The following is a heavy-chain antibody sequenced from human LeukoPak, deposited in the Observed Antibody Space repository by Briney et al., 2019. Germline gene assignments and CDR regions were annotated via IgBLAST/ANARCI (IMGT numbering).Heavy chain of an antibody. CDR2: INPNSGGT. V-gene: IGHV1-2*02. D-gene: IGHD3-22*01. Sequence: GSSVKVSCKASGYTFTGYYMHWVRQAPGQGLEWMGWINPNSGGTNYAQKFQGRVTMTRDTSISTAYMELSRLRSDDTAVYYCATLRPLTTIDDAFDIWGQGTMVTVSS. CDR3: ATLRPLTTIDDAFDI. J-gene: IGHJ3*02. CDR1: GYTFTGYY.